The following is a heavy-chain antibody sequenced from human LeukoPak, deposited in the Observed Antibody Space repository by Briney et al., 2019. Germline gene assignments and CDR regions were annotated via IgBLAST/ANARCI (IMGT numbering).Heavy chain of an antibody. Sequence: GGSLRLSCAESGFTFSSYGMHWVRQAPGKGLEWVAFIRYDGSNKYYADSVKGRFTISRDNSKNTLYLQMNSLRAEDTAVYYCAKDPQYCSSTSCYIDSSSSFDYWGQGTLVTVSS. J-gene: IGHJ4*02. CDR1: GFTFSSYG. V-gene: IGHV3-30*02. CDR2: IRYDGSNK. CDR3: AKDPQYCSSTSCYIDSSSSFDY. D-gene: IGHD2-2*02.